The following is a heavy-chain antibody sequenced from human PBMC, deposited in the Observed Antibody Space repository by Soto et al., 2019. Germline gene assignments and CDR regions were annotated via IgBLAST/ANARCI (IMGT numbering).Heavy chain of an antibody. J-gene: IGHJ3*02. D-gene: IGHD5-18*01. V-gene: IGHV3-48*02. CDR3: AREGMVYSYGYGAFDI. Sequence: PGGALRLSCAASGFTFSSYSMNWVRQAPGKGLEWVSYISSSSSTIYYADSVKGRFTISRDNAKNSLYLQMNSLRDEDTAVYYCAREGMVYSYGYGAFDIWGQGTMVTVSS. CDR1: GFTFSSYS. CDR2: ISSSSSTI.